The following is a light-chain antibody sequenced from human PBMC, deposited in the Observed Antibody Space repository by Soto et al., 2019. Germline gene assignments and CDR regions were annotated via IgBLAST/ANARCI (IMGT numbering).Light chain of an antibody. CDR3: QQYGASPWT. V-gene: IGKV3-20*01. J-gene: IGKJ1*01. CDR2: DTS. Sequence: EVELTQSPGTLSLCPGERATLSCRASQSVSSSHLAWYQQKRGQAPRLLIYDTSTRATGIPDRFSGSGSGTDFTLTISRLEPEDFAVYHCQQYGASPWTFGQGTRVDIK. CDR1: QSVSSSH.